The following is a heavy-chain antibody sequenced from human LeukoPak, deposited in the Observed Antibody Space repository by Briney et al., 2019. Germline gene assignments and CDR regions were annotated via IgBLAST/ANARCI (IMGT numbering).Heavy chain of an antibody. J-gene: IGHJ4*02. V-gene: IGHV1-18*01. CDR1: GYTFTSYG. Sequence: GASVKVSCKASGYTFTSYGISWVRQAPGQGLEWMGWISAYNGNTNYAQKLQGRVTMATDTSTSTAYMELRSLRSDDTAVYYCARVVYVSSSNPGDYWGQGTLVTVSS. CDR2: ISAYNGNT. D-gene: IGHD6-6*01. CDR3: ARVVYVSSSNPGDY.